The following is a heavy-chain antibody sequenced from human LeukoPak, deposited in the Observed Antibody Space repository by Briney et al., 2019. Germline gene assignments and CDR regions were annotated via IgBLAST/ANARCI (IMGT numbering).Heavy chain of an antibody. CDR1: GFTFSSYA. V-gene: IGHV3-23*01. Sequence: GGSLRLSCVASGFTFSSYAMNWVRQAPGKGLEWLSTISGSDGSTYYADSVKGRFTISRDNSKNTLDLQMNTLRAEDTAVYYCARGRAGGSTTYDMGVWGQGTTVTVSS. CDR2: ISGSDGST. J-gene: IGHJ6*02. D-gene: IGHD1-1*01. CDR3: ARGRAGGSTTYDMGV.